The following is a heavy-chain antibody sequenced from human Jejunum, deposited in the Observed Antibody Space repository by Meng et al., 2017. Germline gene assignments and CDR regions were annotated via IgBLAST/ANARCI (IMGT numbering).Heavy chain of an antibody. CDR1: GFTFSNFW. CDR2: IKEDGSEK. CDR3: AQGRTVLFDY. V-gene: IGHV3-7*01. J-gene: IGHJ4*02. D-gene: IGHD4/OR15-4a*01. Sequence: GGSLRLSCVVSGFTFSNFWMRWVRQAPGKGLEWVANIKEDGSEKNYVDAVKGRFTISRDNAKSSLYLQMNSLRGEDTAVYFCAQGRTVLFDYWGQGTLVTVSS.